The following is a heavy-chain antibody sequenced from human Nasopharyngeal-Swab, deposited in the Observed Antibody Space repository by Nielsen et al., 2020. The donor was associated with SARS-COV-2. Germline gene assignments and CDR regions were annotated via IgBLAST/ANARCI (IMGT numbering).Heavy chain of an antibody. CDR3: ARQMDYYGSGSPPGY. D-gene: IGHD3-10*01. CDR2: IYPGDSDT. V-gene: IGHV5-51*01. J-gene: IGHJ4*02. CDR1: GYSFTGYW. Sequence: GESLKISCKGSGYSFTGYWIGWVRQMPGKGLEWMGIIYPGDSDTRYSPSFQGQVTISADKSISTAYLQWSSLKASDTAMYYCARQMDYYGSGSPPGYWGQGTLVTVSS.